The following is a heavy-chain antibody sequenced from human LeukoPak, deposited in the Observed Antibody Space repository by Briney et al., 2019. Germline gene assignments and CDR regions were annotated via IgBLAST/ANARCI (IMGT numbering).Heavy chain of an antibody. D-gene: IGHD3-10*01. V-gene: IGHV4-4*02. CDR3: ARGVSGSGHMVDS. CDR1: GGSISRSHW. CDR2: IYHSRTT. Sequence: SETLSLTCAVSGGSISRSHWWSWVRQPPGKGLEWIGEIYHSRTTNYNPSLKSRVTISLDKSKNQFSLKLSSVTAADTAVYYCARGVSGSGHMVDSWGRGTLVTVSS. J-gene: IGHJ4*02.